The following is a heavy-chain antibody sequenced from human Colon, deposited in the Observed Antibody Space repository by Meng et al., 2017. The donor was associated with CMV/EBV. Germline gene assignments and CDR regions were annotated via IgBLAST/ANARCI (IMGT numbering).Heavy chain of an antibody. J-gene: IGHJ1*01. Sequence: QVQLQQSGPGLVKPSETLSRTRTVSGGSISGYCWSWIRQPPGKGLEWIGYMYYSDTNYNRSLESRVIISGDTSKNQFSLRLNSVTAADTAVYYCALRGSAAGTFQYWGQAPWSPSPQ. V-gene: IGHV4-59*01. CDR3: ALRGSAAGTFQY. CDR2: MYYSDT. D-gene: IGHD6-13*01. CDR1: GGSISGYC.